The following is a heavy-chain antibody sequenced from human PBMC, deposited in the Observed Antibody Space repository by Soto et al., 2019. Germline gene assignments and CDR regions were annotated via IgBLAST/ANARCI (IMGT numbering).Heavy chain of an antibody. Sequence: PSETLSLTCTVSGGSISSYYWSWIRQPPGKGLEWIGYIYYSGSTNYNPSLKSRVTISVDTSKNQFSLKLSSVTAADTAVYYCARQSGSYDILTGYYPNNWFDPWGQGTLVTVS. J-gene: IGHJ5*02. V-gene: IGHV4-59*08. CDR3: ARQSGSYDILTGYYPNNWFDP. D-gene: IGHD3-9*01. CDR1: GGSISSYY. CDR2: IYYSGST.